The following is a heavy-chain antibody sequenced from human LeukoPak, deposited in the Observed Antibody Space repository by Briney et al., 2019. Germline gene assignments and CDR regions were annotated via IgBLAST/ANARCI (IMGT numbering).Heavy chain of an antibody. CDR1: GFTFSDYY. CDR2: ISSSGSTI. D-gene: IGHD2-2*01. V-gene: IGHV3-11*01. CDR3: ARDTPDAPVDY. Sequence: GGSLRLSCAASGFTFSDYYMSWIRQAPGKGLEWVSYISSSGSTIYYADSVKGRFTITRDNAKNSLYLQMNSLRAEDTAVYYCARDTPDAPVDYWGQGTLVTVSS. J-gene: IGHJ4*02.